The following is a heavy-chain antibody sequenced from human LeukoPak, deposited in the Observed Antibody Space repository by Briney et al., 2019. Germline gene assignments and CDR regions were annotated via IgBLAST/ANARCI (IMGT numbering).Heavy chain of an antibody. D-gene: IGHD3-22*01. V-gene: IGHV4-59*01. J-gene: IGHJ6*03. CDR3: ARSTYYYDSSGYSYYSYYYMDV. CDR1: GGSISSYY. CDR2: IYYSGST. Sequence: SETLSLTCTVSGGSISSYYWNWIRQPPGKGLEGIGYIYYSGSTNYNPSLKSRVTISVDTSKNQFSLKLSSVTAADTAVYYCARSTYYYDSSGYSYYSYYYMDVWGKGTTVTISS.